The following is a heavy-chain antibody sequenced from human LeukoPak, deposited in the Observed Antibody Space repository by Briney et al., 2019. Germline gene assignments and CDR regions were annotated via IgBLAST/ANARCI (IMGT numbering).Heavy chain of an antibody. J-gene: IGHJ4*02. CDR2: INPNTGDT. Sequence: ASVRVSCKASGYTFTGYYMHWVRQAPGQGLEWMGWINPNTGDTNYAQKFQGRVTMTRDTSITTVYMEISRLTSDDTALFYCAVAPGDYWGQGTLVTVSS. V-gene: IGHV1-2*02. CDR3: AVAPGDY. D-gene: IGHD2-21*01. CDR1: GYTFTGYY.